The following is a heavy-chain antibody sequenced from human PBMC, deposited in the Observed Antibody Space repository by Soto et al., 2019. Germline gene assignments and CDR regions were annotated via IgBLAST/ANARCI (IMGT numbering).Heavy chain of an antibody. V-gene: IGHV3-48*02. D-gene: IGHD6-19*01. Sequence: VGSLRLSCVGSGFSLATFPMNWVRQSPGKCLEWISYISPRGDNIYYTESVKGRFTISRDNARNSLYLQMNSLRDEDAALYYCAKGTHPTIGWHYYLDSWGQGFPVTVSS. J-gene: IGHJ4*02. CDR2: ISPRGDNI. CDR1: GFSLATFP. CDR3: AKGTHPTIGWHYYLDS.